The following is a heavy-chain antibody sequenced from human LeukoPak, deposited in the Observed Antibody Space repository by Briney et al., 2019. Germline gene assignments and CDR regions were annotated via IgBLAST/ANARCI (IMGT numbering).Heavy chain of an antibody. Sequence: SETLSLTCTVSGGSVSSGSYYWSWIRQPPGKGLEWIGYIYYSGSTNYNPSLKSRVTISVDTSKNQFSLKLSSVTAADTAVYYCARLYCGGDCYGYYYGMDVWGQGTTVTVSS. CDR2: IYYSGST. D-gene: IGHD2-21*02. CDR3: ARLYCGGDCYGYYYGMDV. V-gene: IGHV4-61*01. CDR1: GGSVSSGSYY. J-gene: IGHJ6*02.